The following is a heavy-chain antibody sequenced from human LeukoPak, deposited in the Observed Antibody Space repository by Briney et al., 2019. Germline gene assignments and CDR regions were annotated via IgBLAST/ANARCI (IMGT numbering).Heavy chain of an antibody. V-gene: IGHV4-30-4*01. CDR3: ANGGDSSGYFDY. Sequence: SETLSLTCTVSGGSISSGDYYWSWIRQPPGKGLEWIGYIYYSGSTYYNPSLKSRVTISVDTSKNQFSLKLSSVTAADTAVYYCANGGDSSGYFDYWGQGTLVTVSP. CDR2: IYYSGST. CDR1: GGSISSGDYY. J-gene: IGHJ4*02. D-gene: IGHD3-22*01.